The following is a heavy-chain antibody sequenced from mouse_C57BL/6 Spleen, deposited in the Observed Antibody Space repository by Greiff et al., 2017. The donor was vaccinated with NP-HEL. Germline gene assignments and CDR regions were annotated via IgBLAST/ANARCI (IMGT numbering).Heavy chain of an antibody. CDR3: AAGIDY. J-gene: IGHJ2*01. V-gene: IGHV1-69*01. CDR1: GYTFTGYW. CDR2: IDPSDSYT. D-gene: IGHD3-3*01. Sequence: QVQLQQPGAELVMPGASVKLSCKASGYTFTGYWMHWVKQRPGQGLEWIGEIDPSDSYTNYNQKFKGKSTLTVDKSSSTAYMQLSSLTSEDSAVYYCAAGIDYWGQGTTLTVSS.